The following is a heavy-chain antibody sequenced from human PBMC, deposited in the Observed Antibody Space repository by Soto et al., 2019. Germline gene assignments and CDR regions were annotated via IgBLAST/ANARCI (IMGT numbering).Heavy chain of an antibody. CDR1: GFTFSSYG. Sequence: SLRLSCAASGFTFSSYGMHWVRQAPGKGLEWVAVISYDGSNKYYADSVKGRFTISRDNSKNTLYLQMNSLRAEDTAVYYCAKVGLRSYYFDYWGQGTLVTVSS. CDR2: ISYDGSNK. J-gene: IGHJ4*02. D-gene: IGHD5-12*01. V-gene: IGHV3-30*18. CDR3: AKVGLRSYYFDY.